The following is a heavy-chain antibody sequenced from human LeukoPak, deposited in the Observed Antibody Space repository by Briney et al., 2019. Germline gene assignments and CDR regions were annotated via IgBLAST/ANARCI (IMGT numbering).Heavy chain of an antibody. Sequence: EPGGSLRLSCAASGFTFSSYWMHWVRQAPGKGLVWVSRINSDGSSTSYADSVKGRFTISRDNAKSTLYLQMNSLRAEDTAVYYCARGPVYYDFWSGLDYWGQGTLVTVSS. CDR3: ARGPVYYDFWSGLDY. J-gene: IGHJ4*02. CDR2: INSDGSST. CDR1: GFTFSSYW. V-gene: IGHV3-74*01. D-gene: IGHD3-3*01.